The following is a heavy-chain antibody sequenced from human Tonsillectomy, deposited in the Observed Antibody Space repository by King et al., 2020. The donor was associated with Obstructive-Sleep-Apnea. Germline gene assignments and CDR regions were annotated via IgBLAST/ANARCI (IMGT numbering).Heavy chain of an antibody. V-gene: IGHV5-51*01. CDR2: IYPGDSET. CDR1: GYTFCNYW. D-gene: IGHD3-22*01. CDR3: VRLTTLTSRYFDY. Sequence: QLVQSGAEVKKPGESLKISCKGSGYTFCNYWIGGVRQMPGKGLELMWLIYPGDSETRYSPSFQGQFTISADTSINTAYVQWGRLKASDTAMYYCVRLTTLTSRYFDYWGQGSLVTASS. J-gene: IGHJ4*02.